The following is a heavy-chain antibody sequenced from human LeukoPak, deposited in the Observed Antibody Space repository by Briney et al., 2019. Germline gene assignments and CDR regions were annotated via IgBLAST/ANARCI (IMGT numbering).Heavy chain of an antibody. CDR2: INPNSGGT. Sequence: ASVTVSCKASGYTFTGYYMHWVRQAPGQGPEWMGWINPNSGGTNYAQKFQGRVTMTRDTSISTAYMELSRLRSDDTAVYYCARGEMLYGSGEADYWGQGTLVTVSS. J-gene: IGHJ4*02. CDR3: ARGEMLYGSGEADY. V-gene: IGHV1-2*02. D-gene: IGHD3-10*01. CDR1: GYTFTGYY.